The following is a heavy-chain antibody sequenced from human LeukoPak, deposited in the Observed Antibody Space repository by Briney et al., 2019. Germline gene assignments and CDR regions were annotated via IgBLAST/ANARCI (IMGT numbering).Heavy chain of an antibody. J-gene: IGHJ4*02. CDR3: AKSSSYSGYKGDFDY. V-gene: IGHV3-21*04. Sequence: PGGSLRLSCAASGFTFSSYSMNWVRQAPGKGLEWVSSISSSSSYIYYADSVKGRFTISRDNAKNSLYLQMNSLRAEDTALYYCAKSSSYSGYKGDFDYWGQGTLVTVSS. D-gene: IGHD5-12*01. CDR1: GFTFSSYS. CDR2: ISSSSSYI.